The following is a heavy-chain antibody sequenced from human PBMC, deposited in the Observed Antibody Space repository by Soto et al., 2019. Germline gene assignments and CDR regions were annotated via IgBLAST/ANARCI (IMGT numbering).Heavy chain of an antibody. CDR3: ERGKDYDDYQD. J-gene: IGHJ4*02. CDR1: GFTFSRHS. CDR2: ISSGGDSI. Sequence: EVQLVESGGGLVKPGGSLRLSCAASGFTFSRHSMNWVRQAPGKGPQWVSSISSGGDSIHYAESVRGRFTISRDNAKSSLYLQMNSLTAEDTAVYYCERGKDYDDYQDWGQGTLVIVSS. D-gene: IGHD4-17*01. V-gene: IGHV3-21*01.